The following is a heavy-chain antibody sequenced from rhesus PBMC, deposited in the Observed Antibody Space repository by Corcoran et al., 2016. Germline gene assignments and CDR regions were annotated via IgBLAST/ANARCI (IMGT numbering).Heavy chain of an antibody. J-gene: IGHJ4*01. Sequence: QVQLQESGPGLVKPSETLSLTCAVSGYSISSGSYWGWIRQPPGKGLEYIGYISVSSGSTYYNPSLKSRVTISTDTSKNQFSLKLSSVTAADTAVYYCARQNNWNYVGYFDYWGQGVLVTVSS. CDR1: GYSISSGSY. CDR2: ISVSSGST. CDR3: ARQNNWNYVGYFDY. V-gene: IGHV4-99*01. D-gene: IGHD1-26*01.